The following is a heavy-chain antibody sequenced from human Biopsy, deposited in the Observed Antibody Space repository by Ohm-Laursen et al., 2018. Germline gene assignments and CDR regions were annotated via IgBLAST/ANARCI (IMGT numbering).Heavy chain of an antibody. D-gene: IGHD3-10*01. CDR3: AKQEGVAYGDIDY. Sequence: SLRLSCTASGFTLTDSGMHWVRQAPGKGLEWVALISYDGSYKNYGDSVKGRFTISRDNSENTLYLQMNSLRPEDTAVYYCAKQEGVAYGDIDYWGQGTLVTVSS. V-gene: IGHV3-30*18. CDR2: ISYDGSYK. J-gene: IGHJ4*02. CDR1: GFTLTDSG.